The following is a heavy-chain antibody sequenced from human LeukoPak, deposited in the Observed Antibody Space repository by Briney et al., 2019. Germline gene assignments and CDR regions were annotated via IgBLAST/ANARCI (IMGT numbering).Heavy chain of an antibody. V-gene: IGHV3-74*01. CDR3: ARGPNSNWSGLDF. J-gene: IGHJ4*02. CDR2: ISPTGSTT. CDR1: GFSFSGHW. Sequence: GGSLRLSCTASGFSFSGHWMHWARQLPGKGLVWVSRISPTGSTTSYADSVKGRFTVSRDNAKNTLYLQVNNLRAEDTAVYYCARGPNSNWSGLDFWGQRTLLTVSS. D-gene: IGHD6-6*01.